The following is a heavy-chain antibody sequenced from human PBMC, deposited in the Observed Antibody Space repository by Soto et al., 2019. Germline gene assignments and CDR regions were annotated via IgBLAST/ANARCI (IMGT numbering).Heavy chain of an antibody. V-gene: IGHV1-69*13. J-gene: IGHJ4*02. D-gene: IGHD4-4*01. CDR3: AGDPRLQYYFDY. CDR1: GGTFSSYA. Sequence: SVKVSCKASGGTFSSYAMSWVRQAPGQGLEWMGGIIPIFGTANYAQKFQGRVTITADESTSTAYMELSSLRSEDTAVYYCAGDPRLQYYFDYWGQGTLVTVSS. CDR2: IIPIFGTA.